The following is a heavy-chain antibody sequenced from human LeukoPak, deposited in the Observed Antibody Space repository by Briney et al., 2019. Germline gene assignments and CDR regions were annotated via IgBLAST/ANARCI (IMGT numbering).Heavy chain of an antibody. V-gene: IGHV5-51*01. CDR1: GYSFTSYW. Sequence: KPGESLKISCKGSGYSFTSYWIGWVRQMPGKGLEWMGIIYPGDSDTRYSPSFQGQVTISADKSISTAYLQWSSLKASDTAMYYCARRGYCSGGSCYSSAFDIWGQGTMVTVSS. D-gene: IGHD2-15*01. CDR3: ARRGYCSGGSCYSSAFDI. J-gene: IGHJ3*02. CDR2: IYPGDSDT.